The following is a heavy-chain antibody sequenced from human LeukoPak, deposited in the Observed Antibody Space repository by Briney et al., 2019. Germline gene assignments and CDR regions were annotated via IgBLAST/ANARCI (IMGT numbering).Heavy chain of an antibody. V-gene: IGHV3-30-3*01. J-gene: IGHJ4*02. CDR2: ISYDGSNK. CDR3: ASGLYDFWSGYRDY. D-gene: IGHD3-3*01. Sequence: GGSLRLSCAASGFTFSSYAMHWVRQAPGKGLEWVAVISYDGSNKYYADSVKGRFTISRDNSKNTLYLQMNSLRAEDTAVYYCASGLYDFWSGYRDYWGQGPLVTVSS. CDR1: GFTFSSYA.